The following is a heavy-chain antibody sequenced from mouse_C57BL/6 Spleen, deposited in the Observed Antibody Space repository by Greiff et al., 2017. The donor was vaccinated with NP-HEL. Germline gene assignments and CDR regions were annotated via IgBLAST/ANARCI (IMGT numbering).Heavy chain of an antibody. CDR1: GFNIKADY. CDR3: TTGGRGFAY. Sequence: VQLQQSGAELVRPGASVKLSCTASGFNIKADYMHWVKQRPEPGLEWVGWSDPENGDTEYASQLQGKAAISAATTSNTDYRQLRSLTSEDTAVYYCTTGGRGFAYWGKGTLVTVSA. J-gene: IGHJ3*01. D-gene: IGHD3-3*01. CDR2: SDPENGDT. V-gene: IGHV14-4*01.